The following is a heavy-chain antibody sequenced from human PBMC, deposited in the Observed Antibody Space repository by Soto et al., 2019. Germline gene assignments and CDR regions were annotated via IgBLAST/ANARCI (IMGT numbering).Heavy chain of an antibody. V-gene: IGHV1-69*01. CDR1: GGTFSSYA. D-gene: IGHD6-6*01. J-gene: IGHJ5*02. CDR2: IIPIFGTA. CDR3: ASSIAARPFWFDP. Sequence: QVQLVQSGAEVKKPGSSVKVSCKASGGTFSSYAISWVRQAPGQGLEWMGGIIPIFGTANYAQKFQGRVTITADESTSTAYMELSSLISEYTAVYYCASSIAARPFWFDPWGQGTLVTVSS.